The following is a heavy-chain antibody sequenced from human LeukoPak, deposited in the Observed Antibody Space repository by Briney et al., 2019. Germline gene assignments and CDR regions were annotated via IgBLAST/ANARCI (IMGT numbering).Heavy chain of an antibody. CDR3: ARMYSSGWYGLYYFDY. Sequence: SGPALVKPTQTLTLTCTFSGFSLSTSGMCVSWIRQPPGKALEWLARIDWDDDKYYSTSLKTRLTISKDTSKNQVVLTMTNMDPVDTATYYCARMYSSGWYGLYYFDYWGQGTLVTVSS. CDR1: GFSLSTSGMC. CDR2: IDWDDDK. J-gene: IGHJ4*02. V-gene: IGHV2-70*11. D-gene: IGHD6-19*01.